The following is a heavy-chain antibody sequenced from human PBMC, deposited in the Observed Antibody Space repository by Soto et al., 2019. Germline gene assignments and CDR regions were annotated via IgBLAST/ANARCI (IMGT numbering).Heavy chain of an antibody. D-gene: IGHD5-12*01. CDR1: GGSISSGGYY. V-gene: IGHV4-31*03. CDR2: IYYSGST. Sequence: QVQLQESGPGLVKPSQTLSLTCTVSGGSISSGGYYWSWIRQHPGKGLEWIGYIYYSGSTYYNPSLKSRVTISVETSKNQFSLKLSSVTAADTAVYYCAREPTDLEMATIAYFDYWGQGTLVTVSS. CDR3: AREPTDLEMATIAYFDY. J-gene: IGHJ4*02.